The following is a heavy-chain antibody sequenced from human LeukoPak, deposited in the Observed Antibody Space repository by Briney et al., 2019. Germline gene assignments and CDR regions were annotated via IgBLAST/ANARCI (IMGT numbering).Heavy chain of an antibody. CDR1: GFTFSSYG. J-gene: IGHJ4*02. Sequence: PGGSLRLSCAASGFTFSSYGMHWVRQAPGKGLEWVAFIRYDGSNKYYADSVKGRFTISRDNSKNTLYLQMNSLRAEDTAVYYCAKDPGSSSWFEWYYFDYWGQGTLVTVSS. CDR3: AKDPGSSSWFEWYYFDY. D-gene: IGHD6-13*01. V-gene: IGHV3-30*02. CDR2: IRYDGSNK.